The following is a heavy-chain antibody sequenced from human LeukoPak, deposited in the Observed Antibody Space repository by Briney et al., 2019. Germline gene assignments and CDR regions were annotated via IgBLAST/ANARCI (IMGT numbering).Heavy chain of an antibody. D-gene: IGHD3-16*02. V-gene: IGHV1-24*01. CDR1: GYTLTELS. CDR2: LDPEDGET. Sequence: ASVKVSCKVSGYTLTELSMHWVRQAPGKGLEWMGGLDPEDGETIYAQKFQGRVTMTEDTSTDTAYMELSSLRSEDTAVYYCATDRRMYDYVWGSYRYFDYWGQGTLVTVSS. J-gene: IGHJ4*02. CDR3: ATDRRMYDYVWGSYRYFDY.